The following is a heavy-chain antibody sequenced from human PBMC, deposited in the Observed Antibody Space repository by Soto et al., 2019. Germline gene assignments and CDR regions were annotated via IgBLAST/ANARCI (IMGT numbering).Heavy chain of an antibody. CDR3: ARLTEIALPTPPPPHYSYGMDG. V-gene: IGHV4-4*02. J-gene: IGHJ6*02. D-gene: IGHD2-21*01. CDR2: VYQSGST. CDR1: GASITSPYW. Sequence: QVQLQESGPGLMKPSGTLSLTCAVSGASITSPYWWSWVRQAPGKGLEWIGEVYQSGSTNYNPSLKVRVTISVDKSKNEFSLKWNFVTAADTAVYYWARLTEIALPTPPPPHYSYGMDGWAKGPRSPSP.